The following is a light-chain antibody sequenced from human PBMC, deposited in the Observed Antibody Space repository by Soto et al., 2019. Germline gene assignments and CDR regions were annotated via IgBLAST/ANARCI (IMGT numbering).Light chain of an antibody. CDR2: KAS. J-gene: IGKJ5*01. V-gene: IGKV1-5*03. Sequence: DIQMTQSPSTLSASVGDRVTITCRASQSISSWLAWYQQKPGKAPKLLIYKASSLESGVPSRFSGSGSGTEFTLTISSLQPDDVATYYCQQYNSDMYTFGQGTRLEIK. CDR1: QSISSW. CDR3: QQYNSDMYT.